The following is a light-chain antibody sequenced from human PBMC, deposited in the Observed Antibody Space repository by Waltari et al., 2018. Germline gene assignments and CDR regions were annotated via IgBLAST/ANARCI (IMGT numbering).Light chain of an antibody. CDR3: QTGCHGTWV. CDR2: VNSDGSH. V-gene: IGLV4-69*01. Sequence: QLVLTQSPSASASLGASVKLTCTLSSGHSSNIIAWHQQQPEKGPRYLMKVNSDGSHSKGDEIPARAAGSSSGAERYRTISRRQSEDEADYYCQTGCHGTWVFGGGTKLTVL. CDR1: SGHSSNI. J-gene: IGLJ3*02.